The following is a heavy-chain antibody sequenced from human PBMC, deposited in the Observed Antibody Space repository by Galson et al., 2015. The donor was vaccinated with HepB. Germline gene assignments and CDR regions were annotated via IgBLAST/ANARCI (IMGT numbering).Heavy chain of an antibody. J-gene: IGHJ4*02. CDR3: AKDGVGGWYEREYYFDY. Sequence: SLRLSCAASGFTFDDYAMHWVRQAPGKGLEWVSGISWNSGSIGYADSVKGRFAISRDNAKNSLYLQMNSLRAEDTALYYCAKDGVGGWYEREYYFDYWGQGTLVTVSS. D-gene: IGHD6-19*01. CDR2: ISWNSGSI. CDR1: GFTFDDYA. V-gene: IGHV3-9*01.